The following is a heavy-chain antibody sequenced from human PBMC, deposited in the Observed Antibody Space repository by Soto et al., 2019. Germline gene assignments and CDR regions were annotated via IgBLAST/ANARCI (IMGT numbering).Heavy chain of an antibody. CDR2: IYYSGST. V-gene: IGHV4-39*01. D-gene: IGHD4-4*01. Sequence: PSETLSLTCTVSGGTISSSSYYWGWIRQPPGKGLEWIGSIYYSGSTYYNPSLKSRVTISVDTSKNQFSLKLSSVTAADTAVYYCARPSRKDSNNWFDPWGRGTLVTVSS. CDR1: GGTISSSSYY. J-gene: IGHJ5*02. CDR3: ARPSRKDSNNWFDP.